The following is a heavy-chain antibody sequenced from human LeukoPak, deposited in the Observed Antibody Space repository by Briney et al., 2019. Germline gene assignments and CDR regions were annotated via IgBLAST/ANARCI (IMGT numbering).Heavy chain of an antibody. CDR2: INPNSGGT. CDR1: GYTFTGYY. CDR3: ARLRPQTHGMDV. J-gene: IGHJ6*02. V-gene: IGHV1-2*02. Sequence: ASVKVSCKASGYTFTGYYMHWVRQAPGQGLEWMGWINPNSGGTNYAQKFQGRVTMTRDTSISTAYLQWSSLKASDTAMYYCARLRPQTHGMDVWGQGTTVTVSS.